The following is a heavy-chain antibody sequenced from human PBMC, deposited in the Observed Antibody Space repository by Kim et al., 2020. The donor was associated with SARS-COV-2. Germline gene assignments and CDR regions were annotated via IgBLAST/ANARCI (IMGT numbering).Heavy chain of an antibody. V-gene: IGHV1-2*06. CDR2: INPNSGGT. CDR3: ARAPYYYDSSGYYDDY. D-gene: IGHD3-22*01. Sequence: ASVKVSCKASGYTFTGYYMHWVRQAPGQGLEWMGRINPNSGGTNYAQKFQGRVTMTRDTSISTAYMELSRLRSDDTAVYYCARAPYYYDSSGYYDDYWGQGTLVTVSS. CDR1: GYTFTGYY. J-gene: IGHJ4*02.